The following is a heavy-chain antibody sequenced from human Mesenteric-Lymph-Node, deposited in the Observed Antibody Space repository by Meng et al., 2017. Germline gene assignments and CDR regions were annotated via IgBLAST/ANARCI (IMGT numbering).Heavy chain of an antibody. CDR2: INPNSGGT. Sequence: VEVWQVGAEVKKPGAPMKVSCKASGYTFTSYYMHWVRQAPGQGLEWMGRINPNSGGTNYAQKFQGRVTMTRDTSISTAYMELSRLRSDDTAVYYCARDDGERYCSSTSCTNWFDPWGQGTLVTVSS. CDR3: ARDDGERYCSSTSCTNWFDP. CDR1: GYTFTSYY. D-gene: IGHD2-2*01. J-gene: IGHJ5*02. V-gene: IGHV1-2*06.